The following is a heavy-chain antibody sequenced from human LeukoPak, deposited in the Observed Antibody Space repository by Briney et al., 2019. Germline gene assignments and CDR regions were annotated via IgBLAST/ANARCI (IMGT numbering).Heavy chain of an antibody. V-gene: IGHV1-46*01. J-gene: IGHJ5*02. D-gene: IGHD3-3*02. CDR2: INPSGGST. CDR3: ARDPISGAAEENWFDP. CDR1: GYTFTSYY. Sequence: ASVKVSCKASGYTFTSYYMHWVRQAPGQGLEWMGIINPSGGSTSYAQRFQGRVTMTRDTSTSTVYMELSSRRSEDTAVYYCARDPISGAAEENWFDPWGQGTLVTVSS.